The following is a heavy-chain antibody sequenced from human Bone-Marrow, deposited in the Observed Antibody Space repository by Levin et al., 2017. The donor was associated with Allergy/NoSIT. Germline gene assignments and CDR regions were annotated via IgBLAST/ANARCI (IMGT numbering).Heavy chain of an antibody. V-gene: IGHV3-48*03. CDR1: GFTFSSYE. CDR3: AREGSSSGANYYYYDGMDA. CDR2: ISNSGSTI. D-gene: IGHD6-19*01. Sequence: GGSLRLSCAASGFTFSSYEMNWVRQAPGKGLEWVSYISNSGSTIYYADSVKGRFTISRDNAKNSLYLQMNSLRAEDTGVYYCAREGSSSGANYYYYDGMDAWGQGTTVTVSS. J-gene: IGHJ6*02.